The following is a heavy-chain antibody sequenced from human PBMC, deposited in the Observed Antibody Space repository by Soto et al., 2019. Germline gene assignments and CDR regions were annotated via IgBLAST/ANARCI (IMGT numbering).Heavy chain of an antibody. D-gene: IGHD3-16*01. CDR2: ISGSGGST. V-gene: IGHV3-23*01. CDR1: GFTFSSYA. Sequence: GGSLRLSCAASGFTFSSYAMSWVRQAPGKGLEWVSAISGSGGSTYYADSVKGRFTISRDNSKNTLYLQMNSLRAEDTAVYYCAKRLLHLGEFYIHAYYYYMDVWGKGTTVTVSS. CDR3: AKRLLHLGEFYIHAYYYYMDV. J-gene: IGHJ6*03.